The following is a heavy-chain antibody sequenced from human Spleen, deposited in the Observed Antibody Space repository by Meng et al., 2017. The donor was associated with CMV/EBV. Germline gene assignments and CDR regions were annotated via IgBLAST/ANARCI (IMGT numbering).Heavy chain of an antibody. D-gene: IGHD3-3*01. J-gene: IGHJ4*02. V-gene: IGHV3-9*01. Sequence: GGSLRLSRAASGFTFDDYAMHWVRRTPGKGLEWVSAISWNSGSVGYADSVKGRFTISRDNAKNSLYLQMNSLRAEDTAVYYCARDMSGGFLEWLFDYWGQGTLVTVSS. CDR1: GFTFDDYA. CDR3: ARDMSGGFLEWLFDY. CDR2: ISWNSGSV.